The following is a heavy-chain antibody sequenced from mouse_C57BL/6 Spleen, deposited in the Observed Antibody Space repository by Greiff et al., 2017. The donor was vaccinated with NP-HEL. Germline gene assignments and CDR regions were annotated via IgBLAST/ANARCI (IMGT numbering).Heavy chain of an antibody. CDR2: IDPSDSYT. V-gene: IGHV1-69*01. D-gene: IGHD1-1*01. CDR3: AKGVTTVVATDAMDY. Sequence: QVQLQQPGAELVMPGASVKLSCKASGYTFTSYWMHWVKQRPGQGLEWIGEIDPSDSYTNYNQKFKGKSTLTVDKSSSPAYMQLSILTSEDSAVYYCAKGVTTVVATDAMDYWGQGTSVTVSS. CDR1: GYTFTSYW. J-gene: IGHJ4*01.